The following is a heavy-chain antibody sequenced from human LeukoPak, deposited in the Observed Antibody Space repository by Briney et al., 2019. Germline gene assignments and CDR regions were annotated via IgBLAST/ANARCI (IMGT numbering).Heavy chain of an antibody. D-gene: IGHD6-13*01. Sequence: GGSLRLPCAASGFTFSSYAMSWVRQAPGKGLEWVSAISGSGGSTYYADSVKGRFTISRDNSKNTLYLQMNSLRAEDTAVYYCAKSLWQQLVQRTTLDYWGQGTLVTVSS. V-gene: IGHV3-23*01. CDR2: ISGSGGST. CDR1: GFTFSSYA. CDR3: AKSLWQQLVQRTTLDY. J-gene: IGHJ4*02.